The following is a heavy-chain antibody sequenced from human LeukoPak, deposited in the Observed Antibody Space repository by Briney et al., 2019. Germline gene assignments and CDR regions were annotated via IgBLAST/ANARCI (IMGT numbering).Heavy chain of an antibody. J-gene: IGHJ4*02. D-gene: IGHD5-18*01. CDR3: ARGALDTKTRFDS. CDR2: IYYSGST. CDR1: GGSISGYY. V-gene: IGHV4-59*01. Sequence: PSETLSLTCTVSGGSISGYYWSWIRQPPGEGLEWIGYIYYSGSTKYNPSLKSRVTISVDASKNQFSLRLSSLTAADTAVYYCARGALDTKTRFDSWGQGALVTVSS.